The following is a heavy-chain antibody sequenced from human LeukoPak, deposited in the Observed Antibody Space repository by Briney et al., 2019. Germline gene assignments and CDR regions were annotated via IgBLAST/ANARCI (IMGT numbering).Heavy chain of an antibody. CDR1: GYTFTSYG. V-gene: IGHV1-18*01. D-gene: IGHD2-2*01. Sequence: ASVKVSCNASGYTFTSYGISWVRQAPGQGLEWMGWISVYNGNTNYAQTPQGRVTMTTDTSTSTAYMELRSLRSDDTAVYYCARDRVLYCSSTSCYLAYWGQGTLVTVSS. J-gene: IGHJ4*02. CDR2: ISVYNGNT. CDR3: ARDRVLYCSSTSCYLAY.